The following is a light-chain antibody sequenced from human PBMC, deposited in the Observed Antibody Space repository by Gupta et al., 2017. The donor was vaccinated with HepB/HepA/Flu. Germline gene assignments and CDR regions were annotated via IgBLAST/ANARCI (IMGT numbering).Light chain of an antibody. CDR3: CSFAGTWV. V-gene: IGLV2-11*01. CDR2: DLN. Sequence: QSPLPQPRSASGPPGQPVTISCTATSSDVGGYNYVSCYQQHPDKTPKLLIFDLNKRPAGVPDRFSGSKSGNTASRTISGLQAEDEADYYCCSFAGTWVFGGGTKLTVL. J-gene: IGLJ3*02. CDR1: SSDVGGYNY.